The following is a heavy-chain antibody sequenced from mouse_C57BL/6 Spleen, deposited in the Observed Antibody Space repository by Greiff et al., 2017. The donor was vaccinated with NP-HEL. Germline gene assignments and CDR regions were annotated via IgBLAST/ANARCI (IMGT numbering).Heavy chain of an antibody. Sequence: VQGVESGPELVKPGASVKISCKASGYAFSSSWMNWVKQRPGKGLEWIGRIYPGDGDTNYNGKFKGKATLTADKSSSTAYMQLSSLTSEDSAVYVCARGEILRSFDVWGTGTTVTVSS. CDR2: IYPGDGDT. V-gene: IGHV1-82*01. J-gene: IGHJ1*03. CDR3: ARGEILRSFDV. CDR1: GYAFSSSW. D-gene: IGHD1-1*01.